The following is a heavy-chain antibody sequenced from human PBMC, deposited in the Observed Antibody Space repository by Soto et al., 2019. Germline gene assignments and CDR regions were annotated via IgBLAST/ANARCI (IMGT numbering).Heavy chain of an antibody. CDR2: IYYSGST. V-gene: IGHV4-59*01. J-gene: IGHJ5*02. D-gene: IGHD2-15*01. Sequence: SGTLSLTCTVSGGSISSYYWSWIRQPPGKGLEWIGYIYYSGSTNYNPSLKSRVTISVDTSKNQFSLKLSSVTAADTAVYYCVMFIGKAYNWCDPWGQGTLVTCSS. CDR1: GGSISSYY. CDR3: VMFIGKAYNWCDP.